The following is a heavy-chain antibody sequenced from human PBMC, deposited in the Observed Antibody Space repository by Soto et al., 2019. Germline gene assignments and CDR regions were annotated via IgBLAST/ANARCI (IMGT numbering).Heavy chain of an antibody. V-gene: IGHV1-69*13. Sequence: SVKVSCKDSGHTFFTYGITLVRQAPGSGLEWMGGIIPIFGTANYAQKFQRRVTITEDESTSTAYMELSSLRSEDTAVYYCARNPFYSGSLSSWLDPWGQGTLVTVSS. CDR3: ARNPFYSGSLSSWLDP. J-gene: IGHJ5*02. D-gene: IGHD1-26*01. CDR2: IIPIFGTA. CDR1: GHTFFTYG.